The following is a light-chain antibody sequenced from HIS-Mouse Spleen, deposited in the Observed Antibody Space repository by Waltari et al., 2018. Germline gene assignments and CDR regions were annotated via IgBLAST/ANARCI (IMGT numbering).Light chain of an antibody. CDR3: QVWDSSSDHVV. V-gene: IGLV3-21*03. Sequence: SYVLTQPPPVSVAPGKPARITCWGNNFGSKSVHWYQQQPGQAPVLVVYDDSDRPSGIPERFSGSNSGNTATLTISRVEAGDEADYYCQVWDSSSDHVVFGGGTKLTVL. CDR2: DDS. CDR1: NFGSKS. J-gene: IGLJ2*01.